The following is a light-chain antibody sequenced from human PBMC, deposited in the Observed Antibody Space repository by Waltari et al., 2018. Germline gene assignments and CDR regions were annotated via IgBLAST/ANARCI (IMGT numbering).Light chain of an antibody. CDR2: EAT. CDR3: CSYADSNTWV. J-gene: IGLJ3*02. V-gene: IGLV2-23*01. CDR1: SSDFGNYNL. Sequence: QSALTQPASVSGSPGQSITTSCPGTSSDFGNYNLVSWYQRHPGKPPKLIIYEATKRPSDISNHFSASKSGNTASLTISGLQAEDEADYFCCSYADSNTWVFGGGTRLTVL.